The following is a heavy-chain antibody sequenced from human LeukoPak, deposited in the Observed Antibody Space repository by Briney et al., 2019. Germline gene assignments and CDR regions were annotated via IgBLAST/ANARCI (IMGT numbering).Heavy chain of an antibody. CDR2: INPDGRDT. Sequence: GVSLRLSCVVSGYTFHRCRMNWVREAPGKGLEWVGHINPDGRDTYYVDSVKGRFTISRDNAQNSMYLQMNSLRVEDTAVYYCTSWGDTTAEYFQRWGQGTLVTVSS. CDR1: GYTFHRCR. J-gene: IGHJ1*01. D-gene: IGHD2-21*02. V-gene: IGHV3-7*01. CDR3: TSWGDTTAEYFQR.